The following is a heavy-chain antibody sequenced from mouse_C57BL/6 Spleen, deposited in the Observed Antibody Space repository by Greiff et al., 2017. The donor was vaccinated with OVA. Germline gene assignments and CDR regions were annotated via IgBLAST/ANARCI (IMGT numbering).Heavy chain of an antibody. CDR1: GFTFSSYA. CDR2: ISDGGSYT. Sequence: VQLKESGGGLVKPGGSLKLSCAASGFTFSSYAMSWVRQTPEKRLEWVATISDGGSYTYYPDNVKGRFTISRDNAKNNLYLQMSHLKSEDTAMDYCARRITTVVSYFDVWGTGTTVTVSS. V-gene: IGHV5-4*01. D-gene: IGHD1-1*01. J-gene: IGHJ1*03. CDR3: ARRITTVVSYFDV.